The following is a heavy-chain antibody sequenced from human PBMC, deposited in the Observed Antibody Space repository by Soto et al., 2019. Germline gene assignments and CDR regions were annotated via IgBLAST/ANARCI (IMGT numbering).Heavy chain of an antibody. CDR3: AKKAYDAVTGHYFDY. Sequence: EVQLLESGGGLIQPGGSLRLSCAAYGFTFSTYAMNWVRQTPGKGLEWVATISSSAISTNYADSVKGRFTISRDNSKNVLYLRMTSLRTEDTAVYFCAKKAYDAVTGHYFDYWGQGTLVTVSS. J-gene: IGHJ4*02. CDR2: ISSSAIST. V-gene: IGHV3-23*01. D-gene: IGHD3-9*01. CDR1: GFTFSTYA.